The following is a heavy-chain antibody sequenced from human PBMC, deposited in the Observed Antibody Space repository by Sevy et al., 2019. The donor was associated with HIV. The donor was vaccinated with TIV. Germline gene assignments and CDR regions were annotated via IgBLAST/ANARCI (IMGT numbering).Heavy chain of an antibody. CDR3: ARGANNLYN. Sequence: GGSLRLPCAASGFTFSRDWMTWVRQAPGKGLEWVAKIKADGSETYSVDSGKGRFSISRDNAKNALYLQMNSLRAEDTAVYYCARGANNLYNWGQGTLVTVSS. V-gene: IGHV3-7*01. J-gene: IGHJ4*02. CDR2: IKADGSET. D-gene: IGHD3-10*01. CDR1: GFTFSRDW.